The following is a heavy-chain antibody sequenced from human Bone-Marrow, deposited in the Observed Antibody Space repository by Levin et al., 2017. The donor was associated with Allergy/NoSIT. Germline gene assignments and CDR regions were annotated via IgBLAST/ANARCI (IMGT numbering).Heavy chain of an antibody. J-gene: IGHJ4*02. D-gene: IGHD6-19*01. CDR2: INPNGGGT. V-gene: IGHV1-2*02. CDR3: TREAVADY. Sequence: VASVKVSCKASGYTFSDYYIHWVRQAPGQGLEWMGWINPNGGGTSYALKFQDRVTMTTDTSISTAYMELSRLRSDDTATYFCTREAVADYWGQGTLVTVSS. CDR1: GYTFSDYY.